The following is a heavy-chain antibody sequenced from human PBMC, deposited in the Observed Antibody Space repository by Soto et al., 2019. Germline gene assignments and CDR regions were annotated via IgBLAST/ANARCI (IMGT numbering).Heavy chain of an antibody. CDR1: GYPFTAYG. J-gene: IGHJ4*02. Sequence: ASVTVSCKASGYPFTAYGLHWVRQAPGQRLEWMGWINTGSGNTKSSHKFQGRITIKRDTSATTVSMELSSLTSEDTAIYYCARAVVAPDYWGQGTLVTVSS. CDR2: INTGSGNT. CDR3: ARAVVAPDY. V-gene: IGHV1-3*04. D-gene: IGHD2-15*01.